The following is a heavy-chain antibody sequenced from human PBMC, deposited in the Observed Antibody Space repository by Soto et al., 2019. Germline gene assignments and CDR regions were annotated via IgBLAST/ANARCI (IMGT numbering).Heavy chain of an antibody. Sequence: ASVKVSCKASGYTFSTYALHWVRQAPGQVLERMGWINGGNGHPRYSQKFKDRVTISRDTPASTAYMALSGLRSEDTAVYYCARGKGMEENYYYYGMDVWVPGTTVTVSS. CDR1: GYTFSTYA. D-gene: IGHD1-1*01. V-gene: IGHV1-3*01. J-gene: IGHJ6*02. CDR3: ARGKGMEENYYYYGMDV. CDR2: INGGNGHP.